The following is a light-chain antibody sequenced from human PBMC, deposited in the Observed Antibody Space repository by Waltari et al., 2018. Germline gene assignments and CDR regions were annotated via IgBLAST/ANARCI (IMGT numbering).Light chain of an antibody. CDR1: SSDVGAYNY. CDR3: SSYADNTWI. J-gene: IGLJ2*01. CDR2: EVT. Sequence: QSALTPPPSASGSPGQSATISCTGTSSDVGAYNYVSCYQQHPGKAPKLMIYEVTKRPSGVPDRFSGSKSGNTASLTVSGLQAEDEADYYCSSYADNTWIFGGGT. V-gene: IGLV2-8*01.